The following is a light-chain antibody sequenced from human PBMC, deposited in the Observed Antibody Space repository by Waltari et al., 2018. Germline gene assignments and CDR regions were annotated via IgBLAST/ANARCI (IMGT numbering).Light chain of an antibody. Sequence: EIVLTQSPGTLSLSPGERATLSCRASQSVSRVLAWYQQRTGQAPRLLIYGASNRATGIPDRFSGSGSGTDFNLTISRLEPEDFAMYYCQMYVRLPVTFGQGTKVEIK. J-gene: IGKJ1*01. CDR1: QSVSRV. CDR2: GAS. CDR3: QMYVRLPVT. V-gene: IGKV3-20*01.